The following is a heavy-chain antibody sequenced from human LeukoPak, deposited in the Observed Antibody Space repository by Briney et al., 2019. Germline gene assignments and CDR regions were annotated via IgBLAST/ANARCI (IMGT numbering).Heavy chain of an antibody. CDR3: ARESGSSATPFDY. CDR1: GFTLSSYC. V-gene: IGHV3-74*01. J-gene: IGHJ4*02. CDR2: IDSAGSST. Sequence: GGSLRLSCAASGFTLSSYCMHWVRQAPGEGLVWVSRIDSAGSSTIYADSVKGRFTISRDNAKNTLYLQLNSLPAEDTAVYYCARESGSSATPFDYWGQGALVTVSS. D-gene: IGHD1-26*01.